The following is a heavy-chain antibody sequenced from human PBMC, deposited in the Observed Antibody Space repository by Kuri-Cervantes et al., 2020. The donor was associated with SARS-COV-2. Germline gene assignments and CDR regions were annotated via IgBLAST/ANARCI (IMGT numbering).Heavy chain of an antibody. CDR2: IKEDGSQR. V-gene: IGHV3-7*01. J-gene: IGHJ4*02. Sequence: GGSLRLSCAASGFTFSGYWMTWVRQAPGKGLEWVANIKEDGSQRYYVDSVKGRFTISRDNANSSLYLQMNYLGPGDTALYYCASLGSGKGAIDYWGQGTLVTVSS. CDR1: GFTFSGYW. CDR3: ASLGSGKGAIDY. D-gene: IGHD6-25*01.